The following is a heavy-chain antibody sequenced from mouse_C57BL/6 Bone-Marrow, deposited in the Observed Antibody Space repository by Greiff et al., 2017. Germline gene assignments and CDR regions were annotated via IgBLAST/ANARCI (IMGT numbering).Heavy chain of an antibody. V-gene: IGHV1-81*01. CDR1: GYTFTSYG. J-gene: IGHJ4*01. CDR2: IYPRSGNT. Sequence: LQESGAELARPGASVKLSCKASGYTFTSYGISWVKQRTGQGLEWIGEIYPRSGNTYYNEKFNGKATLTADKSSSTAYMELRSLTSEDSAVYFCARDSSGYKDYWGQGTSVTVSS. CDR3: ARDSSGYKDY. D-gene: IGHD3-2*02.